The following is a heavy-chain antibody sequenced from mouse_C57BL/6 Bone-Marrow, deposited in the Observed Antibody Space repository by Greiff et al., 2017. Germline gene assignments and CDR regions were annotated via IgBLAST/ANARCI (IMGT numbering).Heavy chain of an antibody. V-gene: IGHV5-4*01. CDR3: AREGSYSNYEWYFDV. CDR1: GFTFSSYA. D-gene: IGHD2-5*01. CDR2: ISDGGSYT. J-gene: IGHJ1*03. Sequence: EVMLVESGGGLVKPGGSLKLSCAASGFTFSSYAMSWVRQTPEKRLEWVATISDGGSYTYYPDNVKGRFTISRDNAKNNLYLQMSHLKSEDTAMYYCAREGSYSNYEWYFDVWGTGTTVTVSS.